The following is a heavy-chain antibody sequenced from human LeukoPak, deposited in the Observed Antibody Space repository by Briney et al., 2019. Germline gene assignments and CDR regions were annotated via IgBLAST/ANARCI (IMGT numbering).Heavy chain of an antibody. Sequence: GGSLRLSCAPSGFTVSSNYMSWVRQAPGKGLEWVSVIYSGGNTYYADSVKGRFTISRDNSKNTLYLQMNSLRAEDTAMYYCARLNLPPIVVVMAATLGWFDPWGQGTLVTVSS. CDR3: ARLNLPPIVVVMAATLGWFDP. J-gene: IGHJ5*02. V-gene: IGHV3-53*01. CDR2: IYSGGNT. CDR1: GFTVSSNY. D-gene: IGHD2-15*01.